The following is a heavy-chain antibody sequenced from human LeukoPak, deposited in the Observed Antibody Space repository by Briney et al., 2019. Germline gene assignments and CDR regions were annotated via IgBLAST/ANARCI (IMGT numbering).Heavy chain of an antibody. CDR1: GGSFSGYY. Sequence: SETLSLTCAVYGGSFSGYYWSWIRQPPGKGVEWIGEINHSGSTNYNTSLKRRVTISVDTSKTQFSLKLSSVTAADTAVYYCARGRTYYDSSGYYWADAFDIWGQGTMVTVSS. D-gene: IGHD3-22*01. CDR2: INHSGST. J-gene: IGHJ3*02. V-gene: IGHV4-34*01. CDR3: ARGRTYYDSSGYYWADAFDI.